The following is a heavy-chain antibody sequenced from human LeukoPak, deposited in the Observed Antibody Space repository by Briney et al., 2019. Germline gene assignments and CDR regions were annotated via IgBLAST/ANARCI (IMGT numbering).Heavy chain of an antibody. CDR3: AKGYCSSTSCYWNY. CDR2: ISSSGSTI. V-gene: IGHV3-11*04. Sequence: GGSLRLSCAASGFTFSDYYMSWIRQAPGKGLEWVSYISSSGSTIYYADSVKGRFTISRDNAKNSLYLQMNSLRAEDTAVYYCAKGYCSSTSCYWNYWGQGTLVTVSS. CDR1: GFTFSDYY. J-gene: IGHJ4*02. D-gene: IGHD2-2*01.